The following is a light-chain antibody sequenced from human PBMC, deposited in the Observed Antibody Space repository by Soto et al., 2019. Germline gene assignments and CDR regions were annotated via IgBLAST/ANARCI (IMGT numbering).Light chain of an antibody. CDR2: GAF. J-gene: IGKJ1*01. CDR1: QSVSSN. Sequence: EIVMPQSPVTLSVSPGERATLSCRASQSVSSNLAWYQQKPGQAPSLLIYGAFTRATGIPARFSGTGSGTEFTLTISSLQSEDFALYYCPQYNDWPLTFGQGTKVDI. V-gene: IGKV3-15*01. CDR3: PQYNDWPLT.